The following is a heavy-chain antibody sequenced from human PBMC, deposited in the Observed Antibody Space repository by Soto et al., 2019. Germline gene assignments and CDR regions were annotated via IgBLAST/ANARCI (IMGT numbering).Heavy chain of an antibody. CDR3: AHRRHPAGYDSPFDY. D-gene: IGHD5-12*01. J-gene: IGHJ4*02. CDR2: IYWDDDE. Sequence: SGPTLVKPTPTLTLTCTFSGFSLSTDGGGVGWVRQPPGKALEWLALIYWDDDERYSPSLKSRLTITKDTSKNQVVLTMTTMDPVDTATYYCAHRRHPAGYDSPFDYWGQGTLVTVS. V-gene: IGHV2-5*02. CDR1: GFSLSTDGGG.